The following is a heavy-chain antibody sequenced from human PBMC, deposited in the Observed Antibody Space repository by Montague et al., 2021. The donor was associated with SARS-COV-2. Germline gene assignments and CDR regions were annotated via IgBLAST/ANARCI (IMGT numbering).Heavy chain of an antibody. CDR3: ARQDAWAYCGDECYRGWFDS. CDR2: IFYNGST. V-gene: IGHV4-59*01. D-gene: IGHD2-21*01. CDR1: FGSISTYY. Sequence: SETLSLTRTLSFGSISTYYWSWIRQPPGKGLEWIGFIFYNGSTKXNPSLKRRVSISLGTSKNQFSLKLSSVTAADTAVYYCARQDAWAYCGDECYRGWFDSWGQGTLVTVSS. J-gene: IGHJ5*01.